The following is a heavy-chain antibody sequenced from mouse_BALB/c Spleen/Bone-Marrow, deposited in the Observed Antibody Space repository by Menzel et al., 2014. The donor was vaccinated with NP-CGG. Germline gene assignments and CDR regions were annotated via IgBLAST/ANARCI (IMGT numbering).Heavy chain of an antibody. D-gene: IGHD2-14*01. CDR3: ARRYDDYFDY. J-gene: IGHJ2*01. CDR2: IYPGNVNT. CDR1: GYTFTSYY. Sequence: QVQLKDSGPELVKPGASVMISCKASGYTFTSYYIHWVKQRPGQGLEWIGWIYPGNVNTKYNEKFKGKATLTADKSSSTAYMQLGSLTSEDSAVYFCARRYDDYFDYWGQGTTLTVSS. V-gene: IGHV1S56*01.